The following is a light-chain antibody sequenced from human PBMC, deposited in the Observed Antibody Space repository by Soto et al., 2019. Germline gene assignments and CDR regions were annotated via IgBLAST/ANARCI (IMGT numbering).Light chain of an antibody. Sequence: DIVLTQSPGTLSLSPGERATLSCRASQSVPKDYLAWYQHKPGQAPRLLIHDASSRATGIPDRFSGSGSGTDFTLTISRLEPEDFAVYYCQQCSISPLTFGGGTKVDIK. V-gene: IGKV3-20*01. CDR1: QSVPKDY. CDR3: QQCSISPLT. J-gene: IGKJ4*01. CDR2: DAS.